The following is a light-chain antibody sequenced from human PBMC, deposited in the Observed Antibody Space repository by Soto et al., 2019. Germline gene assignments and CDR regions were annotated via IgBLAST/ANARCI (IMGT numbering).Light chain of an antibody. V-gene: IGKV1-39*01. Sequence: DFQMTQSPSSLSASVGDRVTITCWASQDIGTFLNWYQQKPGKPPNLLIYAASNLLSGVSSRFSGSGSGTDFTLTISSLQPEDFATYYCQQSYSTPQITFGPGTTVDVK. CDR2: AAS. J-gene: IGKJ3*01. CDR1: QDIGTF. CDR3: QQSYSTPQIT.